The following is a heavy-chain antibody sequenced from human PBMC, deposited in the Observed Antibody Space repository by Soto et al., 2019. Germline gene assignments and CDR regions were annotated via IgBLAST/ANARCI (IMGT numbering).Heavy chain of an antibody. CDR2: ISARGTST. V-gene: IGHV3-23*01. D-gene: IGHD3-3*01. Sequence: EVQLLESGGGLVQPGGSLRLSCAASGFTFSNYAMSWVRQAPGKGLDWVSGISARGTSTYYADSVKGRFTVSRDNSKNTVQQHMNSLRAEDTAVYYCARYDFWAEDYWGQGTLVTDSS. CDR3: ARYDFWAEDY. J-gene: IGHJ4*02. CDR1: GFTFSNYA.